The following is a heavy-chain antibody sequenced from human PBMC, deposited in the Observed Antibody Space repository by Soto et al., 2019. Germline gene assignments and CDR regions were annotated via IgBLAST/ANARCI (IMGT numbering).Heavy chain of an antibody. CDR2: IYYSGST. CDR3: ARGTVTRKGIAAAGIS. V-gene: IGHV4-31*03. Sequence: QVQLQESGPGLVKPSQTLSLTCTVSGGSISSGGYYWSWIRQHPGKGLEWIGYIYYSGSTYYNPSLKSRFTISVDTSKNQFSLKLSSVTAADTAVYYCARGTVTRKGIAAAGISWGQGTLVTVSS. D-gene: IGHD6-13*01. CDR1: GGSISSGGYY. J-gene: IGHJ4*02.